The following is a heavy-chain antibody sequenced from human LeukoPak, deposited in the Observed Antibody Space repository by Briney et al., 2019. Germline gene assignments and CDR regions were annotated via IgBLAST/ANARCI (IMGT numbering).Heavy chain of an antibody. D-gene: IGHD3/OR15-3a*01. CDR3: AKFGLVPEWFDP. J-gene: IGHJ5*02. V-gene: IGHV3-23*01. CDR1: GFTFSSYA. CDR2: ISGSGGST. Sequence: GGSLRLSCAASGFTFSSYAMSWVRQAPGKGLERVSAISGSGGSTYYADSVKGRFTISRDNSKNTLYLQMNSLRAEDTAVYYCAKFGLVPEWFDPWGQGTLVTVSS.